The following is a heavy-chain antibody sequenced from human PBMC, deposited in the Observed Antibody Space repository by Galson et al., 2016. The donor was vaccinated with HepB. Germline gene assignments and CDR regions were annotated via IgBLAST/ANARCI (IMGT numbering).Heavy chain of an antibody. D-gene: IGHD3-9*01. J-gene: IGHJ5*01. CDR2: IYYSGSS. CDR3: ARQIHRRYFDWSPPYWFDS. V-gene: IGHV4-39*01. CDR1: GASISSSTDY. Sequence: ETLSLTCNVSGASISSSTDYWGWIRQPPGKGLEWIGSIYYSGSSYYNPSLRSRLTISVDASTNQFSLKLTSVTAADTDIFYCARQIHRRYFDWSPPYWFDSWGPGILVTVSS.